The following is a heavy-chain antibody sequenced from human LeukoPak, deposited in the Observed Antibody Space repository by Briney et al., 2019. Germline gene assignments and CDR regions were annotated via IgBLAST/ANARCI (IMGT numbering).Heavy chain of an antibody. CDR1: GFTFSSYG. V-gene: IGHV3-48*04. CDR3: AREIVVVPAATGGMDV. J-gene: IGHJ6*02. Sequence: GRSLRLSCAASGFTFSSYGMHWVRQAPGKGLEWVSYISSSGSTIYYADSVKGRFTISRDNAKNSLYLQMNSLRAEDTAVYYCAREIVVVPAATGGMDVWGQGTTVTVSS. D-gene: IGHD2-2*01. CDR2: ISSSGSTI.